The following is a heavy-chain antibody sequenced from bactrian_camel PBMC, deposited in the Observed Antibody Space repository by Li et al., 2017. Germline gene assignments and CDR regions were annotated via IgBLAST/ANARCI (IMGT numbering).Heavy chain of an antibody. CDR3: AARGPYCYTKLSVADFTY. V-gene: IGHV3S54*01. J-gene: IGHJ6*01. D-gene: IGHD2*01. Sequence: QVQLVESGGGSVQAGGSLKLSCKASVAVGSMSYMGWFRQVPGKERAVVAHIVNDGGSAHYTDSVRGRFTVSQDTGKNMVYLLMTSLEPEDTAMYYCAARGPYCYTKLSVADFTYWGQGTQVTVS. CDR2: IVNDGGSA. CDR1: VAVGSMSY.